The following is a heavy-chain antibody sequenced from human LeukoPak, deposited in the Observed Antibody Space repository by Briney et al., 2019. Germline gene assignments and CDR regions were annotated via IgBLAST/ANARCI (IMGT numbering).Heavy chain of an antibody. CDR3: ARASVNTIFGLVMNPFDY. CDR1: GYTFTSYG. V-gene: IGHV1-18*01. Sequence: ASVKVSCKASGYTFTSYGISWVRQAPGQGLEWMGWISTYNDKTNYAQKLQGRVTMTTDTSTSTAYMELRSLRSDDTAVYYCARASVNTIFGLVMNPFDYWGQGTLVTVSS. D-gene: IGHD3-3*01. CDR2: ISTYNDKT. J-gene: IGHJ4*02.